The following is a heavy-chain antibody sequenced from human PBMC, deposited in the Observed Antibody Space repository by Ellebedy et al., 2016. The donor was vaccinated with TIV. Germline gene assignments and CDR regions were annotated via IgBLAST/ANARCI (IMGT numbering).Heavy chain of an antibody. CDR2: ISSSSSYI. CDR1: GFTFSSYS. V-gene: IGHV3-21*01. CDR3: ARGSQGVVPAAPDY. D-gene: IGHD2-2*01. J-gene: IGHJ4*02. Sequence: GESLKISCAASGFTFSSYSMNWVRQAPGKGLEWVSSISSSSSYIYYADSVKGRFTISRDNAKNSLYLQMNSLRAGDTAVYYCARGSQGVVPAAPDYWGQGTLVTVSS.